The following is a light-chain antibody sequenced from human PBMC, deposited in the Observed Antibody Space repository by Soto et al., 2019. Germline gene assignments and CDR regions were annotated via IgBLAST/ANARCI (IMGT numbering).Light chain of an antibody. CDR1: QGISSA. J-gene: IGKJ5*01. V-gene: IGKV1-13*02. CDR3: QQFNSYSIT. CDR2: GAS. Sequence: AIQLTQSPSSLSASVGDRVIITCRASQGISSALAWYQQKPGKAPKLLMYGASRLQSGVPSRFSGSGSGTDFTLTVSSLQPEDFATYYCQQFNSYSITFGQGTRLEIK.